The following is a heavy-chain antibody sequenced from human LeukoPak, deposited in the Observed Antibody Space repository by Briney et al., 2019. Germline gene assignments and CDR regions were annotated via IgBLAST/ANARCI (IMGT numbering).Heavy chain of an antibody. CDR3: ARDRRHRYSSSWYWDY. J-gene: IGHJ4*02. V-gene: IGHV1-18*04. CDR1: GYTFTGYY. CDR2: ISAYNGNT. Sequence: GASVKVSCKASGYTFTGYYMHWVRQAPGQGLEWMGWISAYNGNTNYAQKLQGRVTMTTDTSTSTAYMELRSLRSDDTAVYYCARDRRHRYSSSWYWDYWGQGTLVTVSS. D-gene: IGHD6-13*01.